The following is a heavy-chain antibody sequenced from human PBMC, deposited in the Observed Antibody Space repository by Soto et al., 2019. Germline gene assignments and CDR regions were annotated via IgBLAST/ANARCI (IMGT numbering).Heavy chain of an antibody. Sequence: PSQPLSLTCAISGDSVSSNSVAWNWIRQSPSRGLEWLGRTYYRSKWGTDYAVSVKSRITINPDTSKNQFSLQLNSVTPEDTAVYYCARKSSGAFDIWGQATMVTVSS. J-gene: IGHJ3*02. CDR3: ARKSSGAFDI. CDR2: TYYRSKWGT. V-gene: IGHV6-1*01. CDR1: GDSVSSNSVA. D-gene: IGHD6-19*01.